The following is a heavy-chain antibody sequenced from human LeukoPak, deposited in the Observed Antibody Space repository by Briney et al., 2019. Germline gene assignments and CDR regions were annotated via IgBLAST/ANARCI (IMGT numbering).Heavy chain of an antibody. J-gene: IGHJ6*02. CDR1: GFTFSSYA. Sequence: PGGSLRLSCAASGFTFSSYAMSWVRQAPGKGLEWVSAISGSGGSTYYADSVKGRFAISRDNSKNTLYLQMNSLRAEDTAVYYCAKSMVSLYGMDVWGQGTTVTVSS. D-gene: IGHD5-18*01. CDR2: ISGSGGST. V-gene: IGHV3-23*01. CDR3: AKSMVSLYGMDV.